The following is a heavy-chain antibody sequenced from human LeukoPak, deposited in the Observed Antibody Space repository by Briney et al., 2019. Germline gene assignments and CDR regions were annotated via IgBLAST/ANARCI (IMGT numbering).Heavy chain of an antibody. Sequence: GSSVKVSCKASGGTFSSYAISWVRQAPGQGLEWMGGIIPIFGTANYAQKFQGRVTITADKSTSTAYMELSSLRSEDAAVYYCARGGIAAADNWFDPWGQGTLVTVSS. D-gene: IGHD6-13*01. V-gene: IGHV1-69*06. CDR2: IIPIFGTA. J-gene: IGHJ5*02. CDR3: ARGGIAAADNWFDP. CDR1: GGTFSSYA.